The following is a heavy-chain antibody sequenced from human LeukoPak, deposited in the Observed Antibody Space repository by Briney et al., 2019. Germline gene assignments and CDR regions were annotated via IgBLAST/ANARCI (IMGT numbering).Heavy chain of an antibody. Sequence: GGSLRLSCAASGFTFSSYGMHWVRQAPGKGLEWVAVISYDGSNKYYADSVKGRFTISRDNSKNTLYLQMNSLRAEDTAVYYCAKDRYPYYYGVDVWGQGATVTVSS. D-gene: IGHD1-1*01. CDR2: ISYDGSNK. CDR3: AKDRYPYYYGVDV. V-gene: IGHV3-30*18. J-gene: IGHJ6*02. CDR1: GFTFSSYG.